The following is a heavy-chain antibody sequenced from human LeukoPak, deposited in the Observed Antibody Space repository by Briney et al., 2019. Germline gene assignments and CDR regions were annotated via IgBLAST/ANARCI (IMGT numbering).Heavy chain of an antibody. V-gene: IGHV3-53*01. J-gene: IGHJ4*02. CDR1: GFTVSSNY. Sequence: GGSLRLSYAASGFTVSSNYMSWVRQAPGKGLEWVSVIYSGGSTYYADSVKGRFTISRDNSKNTLYLQMNSLRAEDTAVYYCARHYYDSSGYYAYCFDYWGQGTLVTVSS. CDR2: IYSGGST. D-gene: IGHD3-22*01. CDR3: ARHYYDSSGYYAYCFDY.